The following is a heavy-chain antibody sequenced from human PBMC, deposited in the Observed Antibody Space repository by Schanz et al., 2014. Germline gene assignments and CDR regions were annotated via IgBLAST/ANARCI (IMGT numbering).Heavy chain of an antibody. V-gene: IGHV3-33*06. J-gene: IGHJ4*02. CDR3: AKDLPAVAVAPLMTGLYDS. Sequence: QVQLVESGGGVVQPGRSLRLSCAASGFSFDKYGMHWVRQAPGKGLEWVGVIWYDGSKTYYADSVRGRFTISRENSKNTLHLQMNSLRAEDTAVYHCAKDLPAVAVAPLMTGLYDSWVQGTLVTVSS. CDR1: GFSFDKYG. CDR2: IWYDGSKT. D-gene: IGHD6-19*01.